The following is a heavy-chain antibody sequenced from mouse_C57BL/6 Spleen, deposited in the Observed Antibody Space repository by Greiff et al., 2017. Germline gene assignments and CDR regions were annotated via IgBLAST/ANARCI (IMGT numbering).Heavy chain of an antibody. CDR1: GYSITSGYY. V-gene: IGHV3-6*01. Sequence: VQLQQSGPGLVKPSQSLSLTCSVTGYSITSGYYWNWIRQFPGNKLEWMGYISYDGSNNYNPSLKNRISITRDTSKNQFFLKLNSVTTEDTATYYCARALYYSNPDYWGQGTTLTVSS. CDR3: ARALYYSNPDY. D-gene: IGHD2-5*01. CDR2: ISYDGSN. J-gene: IGHJ2*01.